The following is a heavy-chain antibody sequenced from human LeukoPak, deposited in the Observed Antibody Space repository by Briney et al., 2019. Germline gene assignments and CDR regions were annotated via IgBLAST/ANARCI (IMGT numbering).Heavy chain of an antibody. CDR3: ARGYDFWSGYYTGSDYYYYMDV. D-gene: IGHD3-3*01. Sequence: ASVKVSCKASGYTFTSYAMHWVRQAPGQRLEWMGWINAGNGNTKYSQEFQGRVTITRDTSASTAYMELSSLRSEDMAVYYCARGYDFWSGYYTGSDYYYYMDVWGKGTTVTVSS. J-gene: IGHJ6*03. CDR2: INAGNGNT. V-gene: IGHV1-3*03. CDR1: GYTFTSYA.